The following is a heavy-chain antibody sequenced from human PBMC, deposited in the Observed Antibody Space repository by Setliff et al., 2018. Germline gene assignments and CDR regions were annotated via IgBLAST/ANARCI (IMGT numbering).Heavy chain of an antibody. V-gene: IGHV4-34*01. CDR1: GDSFSGYF. D-gene: IGHD3-22*01. Sequence: SETLSLTCAVYGDSFSGYFWTWIRQPPGKGLEWIGDIDQSGSTNYNPSLKSRLTISVDTSKNQFSLKLMSVTAADTAVYYCATMRNYYETGNYYSSRWFDPWGQGTLVTVSS. CDR2: IDQSGST. CDR3: ATMRNYYETGNYYSSRWFDP. J-gene: IGHJ5*02.